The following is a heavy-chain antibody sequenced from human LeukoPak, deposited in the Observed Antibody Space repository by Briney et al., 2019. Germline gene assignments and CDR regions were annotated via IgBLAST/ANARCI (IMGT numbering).Heavy chain of an antibody. J-gene: IGHJ1*01. D-gene: IGHD2-21*01. V-gene: IGHV1-69*05. Sequence: ASVKVSCKASGGTFSSYAISWVRQAPGQGLEWMGGIIPIFGTANYAQKFQGRVTMTRDTSTSTVYMELSSLRSEDTAVYYCARDESTSILWWWGQGTLVTVSS. CDR2: IIPIFGTA. CDR1: GGTFSSYA. CDR3: ARDESTSILWW.